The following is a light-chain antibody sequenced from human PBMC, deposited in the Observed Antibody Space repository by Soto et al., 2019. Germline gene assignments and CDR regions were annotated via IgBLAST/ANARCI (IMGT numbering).Light chain of an antibody. CDR2: GAS. Sequence: EIVLTHSPGTLSLSPCERATLSWSPSQSVSSSYLAWYQQKPGQAPRLLIDGASSRATGVPDRFSGTGSGTDFTLTISRLEPEDFAVFYCQQYGNSPITFGQGTRLEIK. CDR1: QSVSSSY. V-gene: IGKV3-20*01. CDR3: QQYGNSPIT. J-gene: IGKJ5*01.